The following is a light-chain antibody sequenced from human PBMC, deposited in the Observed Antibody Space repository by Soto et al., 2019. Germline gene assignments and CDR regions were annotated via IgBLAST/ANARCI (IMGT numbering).Light chain of an antibody. CDR2: AAS. Sequence: DIQMTQSPSTLSASVGDRVTITCRASQSIDNWLAWYQQKPGKAPKLLIYAASTLETGVPSRFSGSGSGTKFTITIKSLQPDDFATYYCQQFSSYSTFGQGTKVEIK. CDR1: QSIDNW. J-gene: IGKJ1*01. V-gene: IGKV1-5*01. CDR3: QQFSSYST.